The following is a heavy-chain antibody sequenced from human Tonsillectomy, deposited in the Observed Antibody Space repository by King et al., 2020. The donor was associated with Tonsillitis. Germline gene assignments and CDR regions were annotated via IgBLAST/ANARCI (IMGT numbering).Heavy chain of an antibody. CDR3: ASGQWLANFDY. CDR1: GGSISAYP. Sequence: QLQESGPGLVKPSETLSLTCTVSGGSISAYPWSWIRKPPGKGLEWIVYIYVSGSTNSNPALKSRVTMSVDTSKNQFSLKLTSVTAADTAVYYCASGQWLANFDYWGQGALVTVSS. D-gene: IGHD6-19*01. J-gene: IGHJ4*02. CDR2: IYVSGST. V-gene: IGHV4-59*01.